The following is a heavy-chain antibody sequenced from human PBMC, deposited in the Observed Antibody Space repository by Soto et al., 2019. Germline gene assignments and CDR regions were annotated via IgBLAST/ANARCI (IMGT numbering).Heavy chain of an antibody. J-gene: IGHJ3*02. CDR2: IIPIFGTA. CDR3: ARDRRQYGNWVGAPTNDDFDI. CDR1: GGTFSSYA. Sequence: ASVKVACKASGGTFSSYAISWGRQAPGQGVEWMGGIIPIFGTANYAQKFHGRVTITADEATSTAYMELSSLSSEQPAVYYCARDRRQYGNWVGAPTNDDFDIWGQGIMVTV. D-gene: IGHD1-26*01. V-gene: IGHV1-69*13.